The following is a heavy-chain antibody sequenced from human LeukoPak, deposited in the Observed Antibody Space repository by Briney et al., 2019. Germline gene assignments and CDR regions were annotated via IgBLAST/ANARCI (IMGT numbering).Heavy chain of an antibody. CDR1: GGSFSGYY. CDR3: ARVGYCSSTSCYRGSFDY. Sequence: PSETLSLTCAVYGGSFSGYYWSWIRQPPGKGLEWIGEINHSGSTNYNPSLKSRVTISVDTSKNQFSLKLSSVTAADTAVYYCARVGYCSSTSCYRGSFDYWGQGTLVTVSS. D-gene: IGHD2-2*02. V-gene: IGHV4-34*01. J-gene: IGHJ4*02. CDR2: INHSGST.